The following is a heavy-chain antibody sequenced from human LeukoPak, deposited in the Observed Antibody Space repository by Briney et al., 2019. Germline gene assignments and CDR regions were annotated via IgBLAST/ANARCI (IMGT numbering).Heavy chain of an antibody. Sequence: GGSLRLSCAASGFPYSSYSMNWVPQATGKGLEWDSYISSGSRPIYYADSVKRRFHIHRHNDKISLYPQMDSLRPEDAAVFDCARDFHVRLYDIGGYSYWGQGTLVTVSS. CDR2: ISSGSRPI. CDR3: ARDFHVRLYDIGGYSY. D-gene: IGHD3-22*01. CDR1: GFPYSSYS. V-gene: IGHV3-48*01. J-gene: IGHJ4*01.